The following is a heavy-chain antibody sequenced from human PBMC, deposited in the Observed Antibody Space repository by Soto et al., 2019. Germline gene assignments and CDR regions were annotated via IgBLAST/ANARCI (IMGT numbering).Heavy chain of an antibody. CDR1: GFTFSSYD. D-gene: IGHD4-17*01. CDR2: ISSTGSTI. V-gene: IGHV3-48*03. J-gene: IGHJ4*02. Sequence: PGGSLRLSCAASGFTFSSYDMNWVRQAPGKGLEWVSYISSTGSTIYYADSVKGRFTISRGNAKNSLYLQMNSLRAEDTAVYYCARDDYGGRGFDYWGQGTLVTVSS. CDR3: ARDDYGGRGFDY.